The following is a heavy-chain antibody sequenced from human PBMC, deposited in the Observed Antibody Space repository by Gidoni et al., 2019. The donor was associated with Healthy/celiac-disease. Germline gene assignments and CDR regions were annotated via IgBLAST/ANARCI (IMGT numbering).Heavy chain of an antibody. D-gene: IGHD6-13*01. CDR1: GFTFSSYA. CDR3: AKHSSSWYSAFDY. Sequence: EVQLLESGGGLVQPGGSLILSCAASGFTFSSYAMSWVRQAPGKGLEWVSAISGSGGSTYYADSVKGRFTISRDNSKNTLYLQMNSLRAEDTAVYYCAKHSSSWYSAFDYWGQGTLVTVSS. CDR2: ISGSGGST. J-gene: IGHJ4*02. V-gene: IGHV3-23*01.